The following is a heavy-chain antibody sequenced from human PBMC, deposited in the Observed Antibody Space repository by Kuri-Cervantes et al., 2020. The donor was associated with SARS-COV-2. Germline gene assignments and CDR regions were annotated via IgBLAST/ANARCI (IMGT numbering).Heavy chain of an antibody. CDR3: AQDVSQLGRACRY. Sequence: GGLLRLYCAASGFSFSSYAMSWVRQAPGKGLEWVSAISGSGDNTYYADSVKGRFTISRDNSQNTVYLQMNSLRGEDTALYYCAQDVSQLGRACRYWGQGNLVTVSS. CDR1: GFSFSSYA. CDR2: ISGSGDNT. V-gene: IGHV3-23*01. D-gene: IGHD6-6*01. J-gene: IGHJ4*02.